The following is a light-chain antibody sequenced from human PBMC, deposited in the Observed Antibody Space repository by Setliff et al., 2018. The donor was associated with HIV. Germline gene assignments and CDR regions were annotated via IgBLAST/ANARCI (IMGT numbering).Light chain of an antibody. CDR1: SSDVGAYNY. V-gene: IGLV2-11*01. J-gene: IGLJ1*01. Sequence: QSALTQPRSVSGSPGQSVTLSRTGSSSDVGAYNYVSWYQHHPGKAPKLIIYDVTRRPSGVPDRFSGSKSGNTASLTISGLQAEDEADYYCCSYAGSYTYIFGTGTKVTVL. CDR2: DVT. CDR3: CSYAGSYTYI.